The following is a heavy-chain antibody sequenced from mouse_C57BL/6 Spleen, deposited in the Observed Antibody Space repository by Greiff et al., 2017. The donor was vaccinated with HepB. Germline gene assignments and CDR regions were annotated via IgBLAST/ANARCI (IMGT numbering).Heavy chain of an antibody. CDR2: INPNNGGT. V-gene: IGHV1-22*01. CDR1: GYTFTDYN. D-gene: IGHD3-3*01. J-gene: IGHJ3*01. Sequence: VQLKESGPELVKPGASVKMSCKASGYTFTDYNMHWVKQSHGKSLEWIGYINPNNGGTSYNQKFKGKATLTVNKSSSTAYMELRSLTAEDSAVYYCARGEGQFAYWGQGTLVTVSA. CDR3: ARGEGQFAY.